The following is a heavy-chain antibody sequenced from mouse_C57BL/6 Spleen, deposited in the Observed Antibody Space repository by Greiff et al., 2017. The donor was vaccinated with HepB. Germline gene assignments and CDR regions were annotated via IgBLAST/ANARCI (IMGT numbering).Heavy chain of an antibody. V-gene: IGHV1-39*01. J-gene: IGHJ2*01. CDR3: ARGVTAVVAGCFEY. CDR2: INPNYGTT. Sequence: EVQLQQSGPELVKPGASVKISCKASGYSFTDYNMNWVTQSHGQSLEWIGVINPNYGTTSYNQKFKGEATLTVDQSSSTAYMQLNSLTSEDSAVYECARGVTAVVAGCFEYWGEGTTLTVAS. D-gene: IGHD1-1*01. CDR1: GYSFTDYN.